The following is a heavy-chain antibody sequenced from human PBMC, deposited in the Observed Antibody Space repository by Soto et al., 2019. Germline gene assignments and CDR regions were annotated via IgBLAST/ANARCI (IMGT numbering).Heavy chain of an antibody. CDR3: AKDVYDLFSGYYYYGMDV. Sequence: EVQLVESGGGLVQPGGSLRLSCEASGFSFSDYSLNWARQAPGKGLEWIAYIDTSKTSMKYADSVKGRFTISRDNAKNSVFLQMNSLRDDDTAVYYCAKDVYDLFSGYYYYGMDVWGQGTTVTVSS. D-gene: IGHD3-9*01. J-gene: IGHJ6*02. CDR1: GFSFSDYS. V-gene: IGHV3-48*02. CDR2: IDTSKTSM.